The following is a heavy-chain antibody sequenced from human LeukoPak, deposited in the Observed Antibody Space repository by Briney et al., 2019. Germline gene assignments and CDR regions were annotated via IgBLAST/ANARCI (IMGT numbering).Heavy chain of an antibody. V-gene: IGHV4-39*01. CDR1: GGSISSSSYY. J-gene: IGHJ4*02. Sequence: PPETLSLTCTVSGGSISSSSYYWGWIRQPPGKGLEWIGSIYYSASTYYNPSLKSRVTISVDTSKNQFSLKLSSVTAADTAVYYCARVPTVTFFDYWGQGTLVTVSS. CDR3: ARVPTVTFFDY. D-gene: IGHD4-17*01. CDR2: IYYSAST.